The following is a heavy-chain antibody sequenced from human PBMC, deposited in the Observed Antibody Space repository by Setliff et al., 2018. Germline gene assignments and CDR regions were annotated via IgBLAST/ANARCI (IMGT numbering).Heavy chain of an antibody. J-gene: IGHJ5*02. D-gene: IGHD2-15*01. CDR1: GYTFTNYD. CDR3: ARRGGWVVVAATNWFDP. CDR2: MNPKSGNT. V-gene: IGHV1-8*02. Sequence: ASVKVSCKASGYTFTNYDINWVRQATGQGLEWMGWMNPKSGNTGYAQKFQGRVTVTRNTSISTAYMEPSSLRSEDTAVYYCARRGGWVVVAATNWFDPWGQGTLVTVSS.